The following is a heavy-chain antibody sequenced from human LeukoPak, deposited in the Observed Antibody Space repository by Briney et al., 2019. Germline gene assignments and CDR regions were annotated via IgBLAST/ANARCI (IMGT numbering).Heavy chain of an antibody. J-gene: IGHJ6*04. CDR2: IRSKAYGGTT. CDR3: PLVPATAISPTHVDV. V-gene: IGHV3-49*04. D-gene: IGHD2-15*01. Sequence: PGRSLRLSCTTSGYTFGDYAMSWVRQAPGKGLEWVGFIRSKAYGGTTEYAASVEGRFTISRNDSKSIAYLQMNSLITEDTAGYYCPLVPATAISPTHVDVLDKGKTVTVSS. CDR1: GYTFGDYA.